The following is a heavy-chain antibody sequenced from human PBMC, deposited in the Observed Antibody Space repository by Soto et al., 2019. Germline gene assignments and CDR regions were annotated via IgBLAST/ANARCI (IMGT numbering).Heavy chain of an antibody. J-gene: IGHJ2*01. CDR2: INAGNGNT. D-gene: IGHD1-26*01. CDR1: GYTFTSYA. CDR3: ARGGSLYCSFDL. Sequence: QVQLVQSGAEVKKPGASVKVSCKASGYTFTSYAMHWVRQAPGQRLEWMGWINAGNGNTKYSQKFQGRVTITRDTSSRPAYMELCSMRSEDTAVYYCARGGSLYCSFDLLGSGSLVTVYS. V-gene: IGHV1-3*01.